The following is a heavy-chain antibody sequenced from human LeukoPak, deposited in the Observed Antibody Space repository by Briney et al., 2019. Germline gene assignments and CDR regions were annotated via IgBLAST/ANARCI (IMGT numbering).Heavy chain of an antibody. CDR1: GFTFSSYS. D-gene: IGHD4-17*01. Sequence: GGSLRLSCAASGFTFSSYSMNWVRQAPGKGLEWVSSISSSSSYIYYADSAKGRFTISRDNAKNSLYLQMNSLRAEDTAVYYCARATVTTGKFDYWGQGTLVTVSS. CDR3: ARATVTTGKFDY. CDR2: ISSSSSYI. V-gene: IGHV3-21*01. J-gene: IGHJ4*02.